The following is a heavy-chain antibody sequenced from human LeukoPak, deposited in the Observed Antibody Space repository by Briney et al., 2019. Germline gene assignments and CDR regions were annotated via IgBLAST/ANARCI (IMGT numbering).Heavy chain of an antibody. V-gene: IGHV3-23*01. J-gene: IGHJ6*02. CDR2: LGRSGEYK. D-gene: IGHD2-2*01. CDR1: GFRFTDYS. Sequence: PGGSLRLSCAASGFRFTDYSMSWVRQAPGKGLEWVAGLGRSGEYKYYADSVKGRFTISRDNSKDTVSLQMNSRRAEDSAIYFCVKDRPCETCMPMDAWGQGTTVTVSS. CDR3: VKDRPCETCMPMDA.